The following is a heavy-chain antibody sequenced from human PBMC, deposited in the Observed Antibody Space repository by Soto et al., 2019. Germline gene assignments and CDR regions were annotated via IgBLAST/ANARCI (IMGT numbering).Heavy chain of an antibody. J-gene: IGHJ6*02. CDR2: IFPGDSDV. Sequence: PGQSLKISCKAFGYKFTGYWIAWVRQMPGKGLEWMGIIFPGDSDVRYSPSFQGQVTISVDKSITTAYLQWNRLKASDTAIYYCTRSFGMDVWGQGTTVTVSS. CDR3: TRSFGMDV. V-gene: IGHV5-51*01. CDR1: GYKFTGYW.